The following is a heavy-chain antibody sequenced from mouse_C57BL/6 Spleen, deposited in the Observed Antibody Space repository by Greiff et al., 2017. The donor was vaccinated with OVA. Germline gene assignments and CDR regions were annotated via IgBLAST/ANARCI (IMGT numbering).Heavy chain of an antibody. V-gene: IGHV1-54*01. D-gene: IGHD3-2*02. Sequence: QVQLKQSGAELVRPGTSVKVSCKASGYAFTNYLIEWVKQRPGQGLEWIGVINPGSGGTNYNEKFKGKATLTADKSSSTAYMQLSSLTSEDSAVYFCARGAAQATPYFDYWGQGTTLTVSS. J-gene: IGHJ2*01. CDR2: INPGSGGT. CDR3: ARGAAQATPYFDY. CDR1: GYAFTNYL.